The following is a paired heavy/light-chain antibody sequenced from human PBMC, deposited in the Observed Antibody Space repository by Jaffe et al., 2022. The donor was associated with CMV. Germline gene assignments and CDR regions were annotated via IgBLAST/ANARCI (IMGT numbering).Light chain of an antibody. V-gene: IGKV1-6*01. CDR1: QGIRKD. CDR3: LQDYDYPLM. Sequence: AIQMTQSPSSLSASVGDRVTITCRASQGIRKDLGWYQQKPGKAPKLLIYATSSLQTGVSSRFSGSGSGTDFTLTISSLQPEDFATYYCLQDYDYPLMFGQGTKVEIK. J-gene: IGKJ1*01. CDR2: ATS.
Heavy chain of an antibody. CDR3: TRVSAVTGGTDALDF. CDR2: TKKKAKSYAT. J-gene: IGHJ3*01. CDR1: GFTFSDHH. V-gene: IGHV3-72*01. D-gene: IGHD6-19*01. Sequence: EVQLVESGGGLVQPGGSLRLSCAVSGFTFSDHHMDWVRQAPGKGLEWVGRTKKKAKSYATEYAASLRGRFTISRDDSKNSLYLQMHSLKTEDTAVYYCTRVSAVTGGTDALDFWGQGTMVTVSS.